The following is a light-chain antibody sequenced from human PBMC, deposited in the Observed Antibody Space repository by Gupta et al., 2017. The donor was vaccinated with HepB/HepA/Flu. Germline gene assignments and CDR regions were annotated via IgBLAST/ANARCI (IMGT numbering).Light chain of an antibody. CDR1: QSVSSY. V-gene: IGKV3-11*01. CDR2: DAS. J-gene: IGKJ2*04. Sequence: EIVLTQSPATLPLSPGERATLSCRASQSVSSYLAWYQQKPGQAPRLLIYDASNRATGIPARFSGSGSGTDFTLTISSLEPEDFAVYYCQQRSNWPLCSFGQGTKLEIK. CDR3: QQRSNWPLCS.